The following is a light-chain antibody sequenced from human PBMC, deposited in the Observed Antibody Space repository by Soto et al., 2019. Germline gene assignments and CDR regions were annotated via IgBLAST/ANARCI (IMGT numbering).Light chain of an antibody. J-gene: IGKJ3*01. CDR2: AAS. CDR1: QSISSY. CDR3: QQSYSTLFT. Sequence: DIQMTQSPSSLSACVGDRVTITCRASQSISSYLNWYQQKPGKAPKLLIYAASSLQSGVPSRFSGSGSGTDFTLTISSLQPEDFATYYCQQSYSTLFTFGPGTKVHIK. V-gene: IGKV1-39*01.